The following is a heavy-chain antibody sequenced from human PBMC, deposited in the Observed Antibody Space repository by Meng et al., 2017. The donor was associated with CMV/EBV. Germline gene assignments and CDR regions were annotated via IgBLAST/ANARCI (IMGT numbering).Heavy chain of an antibody. D-gene: IGHD5-18*01. CDR2: INPNSGGT. J-gene: IGHJ4*02. V-gene: IGHV1-2*02. Sequence: GYTFTGYYMHWVRQAPGQGLEWMGWINPNSGGTDYAQKFQGRVTMTRDTSISTAYMELSRLRSDDTAVYYCARDFSHTAMVSRGSGYWGQGTLVTVSS. CDR3: ARDFSHTAMVSRGSGY. CDR1: GYTFTGYY.